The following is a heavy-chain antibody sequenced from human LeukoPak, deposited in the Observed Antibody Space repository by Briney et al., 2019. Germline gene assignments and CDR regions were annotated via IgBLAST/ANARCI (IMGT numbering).Heavy chain of an antibody. CDR1: GYTFTSYD. Sequence: ASVKVSCKASGYTFTSYDINWVRQATGQGLEWMGWMNPNSGNTGYAQKFQGRVTMTRNTSISTAYMELSSLRAEDTAVYYCATQYCSGGSCSQRQLDYWGQGTLVTVSS. CDR3: ATQYCSGGSCSQRQLDY. D-gene: IGHD2-15*01. CDR2: MNPNSGNT. J-gene: IGHJ4*02. V-gene: IGHV1-8*01.